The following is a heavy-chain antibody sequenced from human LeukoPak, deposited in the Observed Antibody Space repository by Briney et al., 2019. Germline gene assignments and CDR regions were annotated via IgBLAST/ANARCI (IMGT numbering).Heavy chain of an antibody. D-gene: IGHD6-13*01. V-gene: IGHV3-11*04. J-gene: IGHJ4*02. Sequence: GGSLRFSCAASGFTFSSYWMSWIRQAPGKGLEWISYISSTGSTIYYAGSVKGRFTISRDNAKNSPYLQMNSLRAEDTAVYYCARDRYSSSWTIDYWGQGTLVTVSS. CDR1: GFTFSSYW. CDR2: ISSTGSTI. CDR3: ARDRYSSSWTIDY.